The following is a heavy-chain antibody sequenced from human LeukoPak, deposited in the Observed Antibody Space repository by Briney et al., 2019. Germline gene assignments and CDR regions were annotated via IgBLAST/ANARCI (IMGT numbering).Heavy chain of an antibody. CDR3: ASGRQLGY. J-gene: IGHJ4*02. CDR2: IKEDGSEK. V-gene: IGHV3-7*01. CDR1: GFTFSNYW. Sequence: GGSLRLSCAASGFTFSNYWMSWVRQAPGKGLEWVANIKEDGSEKYYVDSVKGRFTISRDSARNSLYLQMNSLRAEDTAVYYCASGRQLGYWGQGTLVTVSS. D-gene: IGHD6-13*01.